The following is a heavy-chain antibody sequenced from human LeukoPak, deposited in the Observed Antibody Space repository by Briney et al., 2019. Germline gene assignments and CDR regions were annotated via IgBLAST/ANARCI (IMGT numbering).Heavy chain of an antibody. CDR2: IYYSGST. V-gene: IGHV4-59*01. Sequence: SETLSLTCTVSGGSISSYYWSWIRQPPGKGLEWIGYIYYSGSTNYNPSPKSRVTISVDTSKNQFSLKLSSVTAADTAVYYCARSAMVRGVITLSAFDIWGQGTMVTVSS. J-gene: IGHJ3*02. CDR1: GGSISSYY. CDR3: ARSAMVRGVITLSAFDI. D-gene: IGHD3-10*01.